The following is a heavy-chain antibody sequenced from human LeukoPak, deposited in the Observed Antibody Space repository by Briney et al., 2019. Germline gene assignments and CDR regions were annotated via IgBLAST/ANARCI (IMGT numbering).Heavy chain of an antibody. J-gene: IGHJ4*02. CDR1: GGSISSGGYY. V-gene: IGHV4-31*03. CDR3: ARASSGYYYDY. CDR2: IYYSGST. D-gene: IGHD3-22*01. Sequence: NPSQTLSLTCTVFGGSISSGGYYWSWIRQHPGKGLEWIGYIYYSGSTYYNPSLKSRVTISVDTSKNQFSLKLSSMTAADTAVYYCARASSGYYYDYWGQGTLVTVSS.